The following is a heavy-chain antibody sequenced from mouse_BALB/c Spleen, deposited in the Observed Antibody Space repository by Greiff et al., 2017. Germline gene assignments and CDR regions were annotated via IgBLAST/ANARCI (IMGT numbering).Heavy chain of an antibody. D-gene: IGHD1-1*01. J-gene: IGHJ1*01. CDR2: INPGNGST. CDR3: ARVGYYGSGTDD. CDR1: GYTFTSYW. Sequence: VQLQQSGAELVKPGASVKLSCKASGYTFTSYWMHWVKQRPGQGLEWIGEINPGNGSTNYNAKFKGKATLTADTSSSTAYMQLSSLTSEDSAVYYCARVGYYGSGTDDWGAGTTVTVSA. V-gene: IGHV1S81*02.